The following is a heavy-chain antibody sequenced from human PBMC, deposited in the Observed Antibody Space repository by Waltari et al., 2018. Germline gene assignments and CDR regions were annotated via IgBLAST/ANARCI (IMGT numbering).Heavy chain of an antibody. D-gene: IGHD1-26*01. J-gene: IGHJ4*02. CDR2: IYSGGSR. Sequence: EVQLVESGGGLIQPGGSLRLSCAASGFTVSSNYMSWVRQAPGKGLEWVSVIYSGGSRYYADSVKGRFNISRDNSKNTLYLQMNSLRAEDTAVYYCARDLYHGSYSFDYWGQGTLVTVSS. V-gene: IGHV3-53*01. CDR1: GFTVSSNY. CDR3: ARDLYHGSYSFDY.